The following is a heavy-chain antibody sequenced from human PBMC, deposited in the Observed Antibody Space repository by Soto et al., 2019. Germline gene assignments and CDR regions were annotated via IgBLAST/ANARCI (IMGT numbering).Heavy chain of an antibody. Sequence: GESLQISCKGSGYSFTSYWIGWVRQMPGKGLEWMGIIYPGDSDTRYSPSFQGQVTISADKSISTAYLQWSSLKASDTAMYYCSIPYSSSLLDYCGQGTLVIGSS. CDR1: GYSFTSYW. V-gene: IGHV5-51*01. CDR3: SIPYSSSLLDY. D-gene: IGHD6-13*01. CDR2: IYPGDSDT. J-gene: IGHJ4*02.